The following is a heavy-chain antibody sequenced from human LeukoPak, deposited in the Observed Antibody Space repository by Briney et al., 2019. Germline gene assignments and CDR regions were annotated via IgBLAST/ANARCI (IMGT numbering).Heavy chain of an antibody. Sequence: SETLSLTCAVSGYSISSGYYWSWIRQPPGKGLEWIGEINHSGSTNYNPSLKSRVTISVDTSKNQFSLKLSSVTAADTAVYYCARAVRDYVWGSYRSLDYWGQGTLVTVSS. J-gene: IGHJ4*02. V-gene: IGHV4-34*01. D-gene: IGHD3-16*02. CDR3: ARAVRDYVWGSYRSLDY. CDR1: GYSISSGYY. CDR2: INHSGST.